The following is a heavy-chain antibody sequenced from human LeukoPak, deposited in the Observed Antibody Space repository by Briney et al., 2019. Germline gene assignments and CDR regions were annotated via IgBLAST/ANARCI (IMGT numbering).Heavy chain of an antibody. Sequence: GGSLRLSCEASGFSFSTYNMNWVRQAPGQRLEWISSITSSSRYVFYADSVRGRSTISRDNAKNSLYLQMNSLRAEDTAVYYCARIPYFSSGYYYFDYWGQGTLVTVSS. D-gene: IGHD3-22*01. J-gene: IGHJ4*02. CDR3: ARIPYFSSGYYYFDY. V-gene: IGHV3-21*01. CDR1: GFSFSTYN. CDR2: ITSSSRYV.